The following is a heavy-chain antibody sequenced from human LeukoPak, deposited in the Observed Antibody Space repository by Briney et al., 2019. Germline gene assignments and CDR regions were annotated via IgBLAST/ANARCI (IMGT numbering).Heavy chain of an antibody. D-gene: IGHD3-10*01. Sequence: PGRSLRLSCAASGFTFSSYGMHWVRQAPGKVLEWVAVISYDGSNKYYADSVKGRFTISRDNSKNKLYLQMNSLRAEDTAVYYCAKDRSMVRGVPPGGMDVWGKGTTVTVSS. CDR2: ISYDGSNK. V-gene: IGHV3-30*18. CDR1: GFTFSSYG. J-gene: IGHJ6*04. CDR3: AKDRSMVRGVPPGGMDV.